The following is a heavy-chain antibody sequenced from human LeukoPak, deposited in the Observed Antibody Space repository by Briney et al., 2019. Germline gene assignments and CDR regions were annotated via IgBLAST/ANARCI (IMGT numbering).Heavy chain of an antibody. CDR1: GGSISSSSSY. CDR2: LHYGGST. J-gene: IGHJ4*02. D-gene: IGHD2-21*01. Sequence: SETLSLTCTVSGGSISSSSSYWGWIRQSPGKGLEWIRSLHYGGSTYYNPSLKSRVTISVDTSKNQFSLKLSSVTAADTAVYYCARSLRASGRQYASTCCGGDCYTNFDYWGQGTLVTVSS. V-gene: IGHV4-39*01. CDR3: ARSLRASGRQYASTCCGGDCYTNFDY.